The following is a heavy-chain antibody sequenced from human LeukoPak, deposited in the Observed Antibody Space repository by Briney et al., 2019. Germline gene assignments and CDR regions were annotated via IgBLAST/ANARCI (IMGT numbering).Heavy chain of an antibody. CDR2: INPDGSTI. CDR3: AREVCLDY. Sequence: GGSLRLSCAASGFTFSNYWVHWVRQAPGKGLVWVSRINPDGSTINYADSVKGRFTISRDNSKNTLYLQMNSLRAEDTAVYYCAREVCLDYWGQGTLVTVSS. V-gene: IGHV3-74*01. D-gene: IGHD3-10*02. J-gene: IGHJ4*02. CDR1: GFTFSNYW.